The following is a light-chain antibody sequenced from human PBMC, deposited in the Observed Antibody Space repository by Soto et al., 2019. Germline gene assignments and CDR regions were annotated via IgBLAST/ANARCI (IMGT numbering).Light chain of an antibody. Sequence: DIQMTQSPSSLSASVGVRVTITCRASQSISSYLNWYQQKPGKAPKLLIYAAFNLQSGVPSRFSGSGSGTDFTLTISTLQSEDFATYYCQQSYSTPLTFGGGTKVEIK. CDR2: AAF. V-gene: IGKV1-39*01. CDR3: QQSYSTPLT. CDR1: QSISSY. J-gene: IGKJ4*01.